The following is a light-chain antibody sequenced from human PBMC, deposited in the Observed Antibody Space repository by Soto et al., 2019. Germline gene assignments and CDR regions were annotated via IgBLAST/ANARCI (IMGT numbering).Light chain of an antibody. Sequence: QAVVTQPPSVSGAPGQRVTISCTGSSSNIGAGYDVHWYQQLPGTAPKLLIYDNNNRPSGVPDRFSGSKSGTSASLAITGLQSDDEADYYCQSYDNSLSGYVFGTGTKVTVL. CDR1: SSNIGAGYD. V-gene: IGLV1-40*01. J-gene: IGLJ1*01. CDR2: DNN. CDR3: QSYDNSLSGYV.